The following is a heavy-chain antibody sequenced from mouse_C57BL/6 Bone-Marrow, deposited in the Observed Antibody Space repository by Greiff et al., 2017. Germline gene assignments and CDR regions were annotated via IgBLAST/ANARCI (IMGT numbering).Heavy chain of an antibody. D-gene: IGHD2-2*01. CDR2: IDPSDSYT. V-gene: IGHV1-69*01. Sequence: QVQLKQPGAELVMPGASVKLSCKASGYTFTSYGIRWVKQRPGQGLEWIGEIDPSDSYTNYNQKFKGKSTLTVDKSSSTAYMQLSSLTSEDSAVYYCAAHGSDGFAYWGQGTLLTVSA. J-gene: IGHJ3*01. CDR3: AAHGSDGFAY. CDR1: GYTFTSYG.